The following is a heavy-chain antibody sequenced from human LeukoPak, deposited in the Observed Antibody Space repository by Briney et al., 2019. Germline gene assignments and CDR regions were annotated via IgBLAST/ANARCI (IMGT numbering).Heavy chain of an antibody. CDR1: GFTFGDYA. J-gene: IGHJ4*02. V-gene: IGHV3-49*04. CDR3: TRDSGGYDILTGYYTVFDY. Sequence: PGGSLRLSCTASGFTFGDYAMSWVRQAPGKGLEWVGFIRSKAYGGTTEYAASVKGRFTISRDDSKSIAYLQMNSLKTEDTAVYYCTRDSGGYDILTGYYTVFDYWGQGTPVTVSS. CDR2: IRSKAYGGTT. D-gene: IGHD3-9*01.